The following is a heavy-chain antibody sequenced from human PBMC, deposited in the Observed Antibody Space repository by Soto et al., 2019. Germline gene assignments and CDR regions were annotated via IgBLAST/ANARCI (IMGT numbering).Heavy chain of an antibody. J-gene: IGHJ5*02. D-gene: IGHD2-2*01. V-gene: IGHV1-18*01. CDR2: ISAYNGNT. CDR1: GYTFTSYG. Sequence: QVQLVQSGAEVKKPGASVKVSCKASGYTFTSYGISWVRQAPGQGLEWMGWISAYNGNTNYAQKLQGRVTMTTDTSTSTAYMELRSLRSDDTAVSYCARATQQGCISTSCYVGWFDPWGQGTLVTVSS. CDR3: ARATQQGCISTSCYVGWFDP.